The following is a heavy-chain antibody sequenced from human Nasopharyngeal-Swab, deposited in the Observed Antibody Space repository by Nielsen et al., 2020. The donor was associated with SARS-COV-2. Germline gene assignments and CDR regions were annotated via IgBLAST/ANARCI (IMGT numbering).Heavy chain of an antibody. CDR2: ISYDGSNK. V-gene: IGHV3-30*18. D-gene: IGHD3-22*01. CDR3: AKGSYYYDSYGAFDI. J-gene: IGHJ3*02. Sequence: GGSLRLSCAASGFTFSSYGMHWVRQAPGKGLEWVAVISYDGSNKYYADSVKGRFTISRDSSKNTLYLQVNSLRAEDTAVYYCAKGSYYYDSYGAFDIWGQGTMVTVSS. CDR1: GFTFSSYG.